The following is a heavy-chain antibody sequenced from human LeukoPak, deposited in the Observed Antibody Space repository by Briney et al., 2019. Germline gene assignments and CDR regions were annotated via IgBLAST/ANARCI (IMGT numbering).Heavy chain of an antibody. Sequence: PGGSLRLSCTASGFTVSSNYMSWVRQAPGKGLEWVAVTSSGGSTYYADSVKGRFTIYRDNSKNTLYLQMNSLRAEDTAVYYCARAVGYSGYVGAFDIWGQGTMVTVSS. D-gene: IGHD5-12*01. CDR1: GFTVSSNY. CDR2: TSSGGST. J-gene: IGHJ3*02. CDR3: ARAVGYSGYVGAFDI. V-gene: IGHV3-53*01.